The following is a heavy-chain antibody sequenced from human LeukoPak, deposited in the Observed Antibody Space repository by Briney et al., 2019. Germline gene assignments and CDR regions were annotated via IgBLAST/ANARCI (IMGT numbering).Heavy chain of an antibody. CDR1: GIPFRRYW. CDR2: IKEDGSDK. D-gene: IGHD3-10*01. Sequence: GGGLGLSFGTPGIPFRRYWMSWGRPAPGEGVGGGGSIKEDGSDKYYVDSVKGRFTISRDNAKNSLYLQMKSLRADDTAVYYCARDFGSLEDYFDYWGQGTLVTVSS. CDR3: ARDFGSLEDYFDY. J-gene: IGHJ4*02. V-gene: IGHV3-7*01.